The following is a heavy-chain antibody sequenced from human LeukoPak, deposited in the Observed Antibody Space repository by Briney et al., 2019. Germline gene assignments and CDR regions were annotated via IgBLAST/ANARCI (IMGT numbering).Heavy chain of an antibody. CDR3: ARGPPLFDP. CDR1: VFTFSSYD. CDR2: ISISSSTI. Sequence: GGSPRLSCAASVFTFSSYDMTWIRQAPGKGLEWVSYISISSSTIYYADSVKGRFTISRDNAKNSLYLQVNSLRAEDTAIYYCARGPPLFDPWGQGTLVTVSS. J-gene: IGHJ5*02. V-gene: IGHV3-48*01.